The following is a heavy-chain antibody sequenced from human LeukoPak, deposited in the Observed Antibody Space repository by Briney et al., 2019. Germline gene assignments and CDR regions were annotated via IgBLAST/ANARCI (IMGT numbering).Heavy chain of an antibody. CDR3: AKDGHYYDSSGYSMGNY. D-gene: IGHD3-22*01. V-gene: IGHV3-23*01. J-gene: IGHJ4*02. Sequence: GGSLRLSCAASGFTFSSYAMSWVRQAPGKGLEWVSAISGSGGSTYYADSVKGRFTISRDNSKNTLYLQINSLRAEDTAVYYCAKDGHYYDSSGYSMGNYWGQGTLVTVSS. CDR2: ISGSGGST. CDR1: GFTFSSYA.